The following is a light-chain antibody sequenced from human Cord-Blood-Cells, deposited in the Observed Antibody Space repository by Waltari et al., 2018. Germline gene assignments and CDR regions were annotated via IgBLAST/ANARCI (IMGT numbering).Light chain of an antibody. CDR2: AAS. CDR1: QGIRND. Sequence: AIQTTQSPSSLSASVGARVTITCRTSQGIRNDLGWYQQKPGKAPKLLIHAASILQSGVPSRFSGSGSGTDFTLTVSSLQPEDFATYYCLQDYNYPWTFGQGTKVEIK. J-gene: IGKJ1*01. V-gene: IGKV1-6*01. CDR3: LQDYNYPWT.